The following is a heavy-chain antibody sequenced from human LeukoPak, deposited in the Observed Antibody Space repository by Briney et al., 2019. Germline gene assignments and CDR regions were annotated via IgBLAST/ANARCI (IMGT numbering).Heavy chain of an antibody. CDR3: ARGFGDWGLSWFDP. D-gene: IGHD3-10*01. J-gene: IGHJ5*02. Sequence: SETLSLTCTVSGGSVSSGSYYWSWIRQPPGKGLEWIGYIYYSGCAKYNPSLKSRVTISVDTSKNQFSLKLTSVTAADTAVYYCARGFGDWGLSWFDPWGQGTLVTVSS. CDR2: IYYSGCA. CDR1: GGSVSSGSYY. V-gene: IGHV4-61*01.